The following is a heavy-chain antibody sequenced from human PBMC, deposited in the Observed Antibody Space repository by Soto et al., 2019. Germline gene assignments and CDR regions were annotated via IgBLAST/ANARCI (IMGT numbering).Heavy chain of an antibody. CDR1: GFTSGDYA. CDR3: TRDWDTAMEPGDYYYYGMDV. D-gene: IGHD5-18*01. CDR2: IRSKAYGGTT. J-gene: IGHJ6*02. Sequence: AVGSLRLSCTASGFTSGDYAMSWVRQAPGKGLEWVGFIRSKAYGGTTEYAASVKGRFTISRDDSKSIAYLQMNSLKTEDTAVYYCTRDWDTAMEPGDYYYYGMDVWGQGTTVTVSS. V-gene: IGHV3-49*04.